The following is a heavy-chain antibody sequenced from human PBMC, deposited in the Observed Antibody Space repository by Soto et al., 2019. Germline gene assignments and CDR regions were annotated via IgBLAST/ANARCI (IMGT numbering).Heavy chain of an antibody. Sequence: EVQLVESGGGLVQPGGSLRLSCAASGFTFSNFWMHWVRQAPGKGLVWVSRINSDGSSTNYADSVKARYTISRDNAKNTLYLQMNSLRAEDTSVYFYGMDVWGQGTTVTVSS. J-gene: IGHJ6*02. CDR3: GMDV. V-gene: IGHV3-74*01. CDR1: GFTFSNFW. CDR2: INSDGSST.